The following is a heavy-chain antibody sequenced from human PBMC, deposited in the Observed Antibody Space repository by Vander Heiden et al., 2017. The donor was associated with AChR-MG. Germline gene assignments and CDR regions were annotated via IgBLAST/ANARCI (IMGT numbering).Heavy chain of an antibody. J-gene: IGHJ6*02. CDR2: INPNSGGT. Sequence: QVQLVQSGAEVKKPGASVKVSCKASRYTFTAYYIHWLRQAPGQGLEWMGWINPNSGGTNYAQKFQGWVTMTRDTSINTAYMELSRLKSDDTAVYYCARDREPYSLISYLYGRELWGQGTKGNVSS. CDR3: ARDREPYSLISYLYGREL. CDR1: RYTFTAYY. D-gene: IGHD2-15*01. V-gene: IGHV1-2*04.